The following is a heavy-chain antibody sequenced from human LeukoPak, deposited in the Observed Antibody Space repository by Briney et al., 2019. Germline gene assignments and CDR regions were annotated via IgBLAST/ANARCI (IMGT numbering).Heavy chain of an antibody. D-gene: IGHD3-22*01. J-gene: IGHJ3*02. Sequence: ASETLSLTCTVSGGSISSYYWSWIRQPPGKGLEWIGYIYDSGSTNYNPSLESRVTISVDTSKNQFSLKLSSVTAADTAVYYCACLTTADAFDIWGQGTMVTVSS. CDR3: ACLTTADAFDI. CDR1: GGSISSYY. CDR2: IYDSGST. V-gene: IGHV4-59*01.